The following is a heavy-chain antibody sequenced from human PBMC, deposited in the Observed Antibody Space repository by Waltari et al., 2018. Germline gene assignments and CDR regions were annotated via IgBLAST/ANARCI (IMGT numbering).Heavy chain of an antibody. V-gene: IGHV3-30*02. CDR1: GFTFSNFG. J-gene: IGHJ4*02. CDR3: AKDAFGNTYLDF. Sequence: QVYLVEYGGGVVQPGGSLRLSCATSGFTFSNFGMHRVRQAPGKGLVWGALSWFDGSDKCYADSGRGRFTISRDNSARTLYLDMDSLRLDDTAMYYCAKDAFGNTYLDFWGQGTLVTVSS. D-gene: IGHD2-2*02. CDR2: SWFDGSDK.